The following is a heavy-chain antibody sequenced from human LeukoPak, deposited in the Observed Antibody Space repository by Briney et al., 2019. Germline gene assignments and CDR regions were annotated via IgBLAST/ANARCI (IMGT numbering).Heavy chain of an antibody. CDR1: GFTVSSNY. J-gene: IGHJ4*02. Sequence: GGSLRLSCAASGFTVSSNYMSWVRQAPGKGLEWVSVIYSGGSTYYADSVKGRFTISRDNSKNMLYLQMNSLRSEDTAVYYCARALVRGVYYFDYWGQGTLVTVSS. CDR2: IYSGGST. D-gene: IGHD3-10*01. CDR3: ARALVRGVYYFDY. V-gene: IGHV3-66*02.